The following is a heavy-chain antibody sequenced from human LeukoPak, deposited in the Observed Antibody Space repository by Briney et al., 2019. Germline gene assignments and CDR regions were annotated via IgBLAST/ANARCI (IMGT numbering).Heavy chain of an antibody. J-gene: IGHJ4*02. CDR2: IYTSGST. CDR1: GGSISSGSYY. CDR3: ARQPVVVNFDY. Sequence: SETLSLTCTVSGGSISSGSYYWSWIRQPAGKGLEWIGRIYTSGSTNYNPSLKSRVTISVDTSKNQFSLKLSSVTAADTAVYYCARQPVVVNFDYWGQGTLVAVSS. D-gene: IGHD3-22*01. V-gene: IGHV4-61*02.